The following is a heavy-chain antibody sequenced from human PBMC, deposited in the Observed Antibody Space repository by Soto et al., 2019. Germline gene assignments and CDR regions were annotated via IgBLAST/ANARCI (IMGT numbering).Heavy chain of an antibody. CDR3: ARTRSFTLGFYYDGMDV. CDR1: GYSFAIYC. V-gene: IGHV5-51*01. J-gene: IGHJ6*02. CDR2: IYPGDSDT. D-gene: IGHD6-6*01. Sequence: GESLKISGQGSGYSFAIYCIGCVRQMPGKDLEWMGIIYPGDSDTRYSPSFQGQVTISADKSLRTAYLQWTSLKASDTALYYCARTRSFTLGFYYDGMDVWGQGTTVTVSS.